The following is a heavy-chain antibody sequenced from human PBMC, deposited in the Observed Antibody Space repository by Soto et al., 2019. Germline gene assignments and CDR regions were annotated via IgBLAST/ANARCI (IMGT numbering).Heavy chain of an antibody. J-gene: IGHJ4*02. V-gene: IGHV4-59*01. CDR2: IYYSGST. CDR3: ARHPSSGWINYFDY. D-gene: IGHD6-19*01. CDR1: GGSISSYY. Sequence: PSETLSLTCTVSGGSISSYYWSWIRQPPGKGLEWIGYIYYSGSTNYNPSLKSRVTISVDTSKNQFSLKLSSVTAADTAVYYCARHPSSGWINYFDYWGQGTLVTVSS.